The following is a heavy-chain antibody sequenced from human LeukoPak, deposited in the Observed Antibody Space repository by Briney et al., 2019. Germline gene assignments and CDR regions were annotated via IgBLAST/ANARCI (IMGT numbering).Heavy chain of an antibody. CDR3: ARELAGYYSDWFDP. CDR1: GGSISRYN. D-gene: IGHD3-10*01. CDR2: IYYSGST. J-gene: IGHJ5*02. Sequence: PSEPLSLTCTVSGGSISRYNWSWIREPPGKGLECIGYIYYSGSTNYNPALKSRVTISVDTSKNQFSLKLSSVTAADTAVYYCARELAGYYSDWFDPWGQGTLVTVSS. V-gene: IGHV4-59*01.